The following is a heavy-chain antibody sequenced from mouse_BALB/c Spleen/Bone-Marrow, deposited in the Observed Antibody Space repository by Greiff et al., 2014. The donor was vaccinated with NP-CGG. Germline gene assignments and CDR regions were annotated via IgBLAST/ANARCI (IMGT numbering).Heavy chain of an antibody. Sequence: LQQSGSELVRPGASVKLSCKASGYTLTSYWMHWVKQRPGQGLEWIGNIYPGSGSTNYDENFKSKATLTVDTSSSTAYMQLSSLTSEDSAVYYCTNHYFDYWGQGTTLTVSS. V-gene: IGHV1S22*01. CDR1: GYTLTSYW. J-gene: IGHJ2*01. CDR3: TNHYFDY. CDR2: IYPGSGST.